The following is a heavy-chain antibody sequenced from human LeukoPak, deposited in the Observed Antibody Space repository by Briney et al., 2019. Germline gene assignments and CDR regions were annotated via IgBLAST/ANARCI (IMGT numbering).Heavy chain of an antibody. Sequence: GGSLRLSCAASGFTFGNYAMSWVRQAPGKGLEWVSAMSGIGDITDYADSVKGRFTISRDNSKNTLNLQMNSLTAEDTAVYFCAKIGAGVDYWGQGALVTVCS. V-gene: IGHV3-23*01. CDR1: GFTFGNYA. CDR3: AKIGAGVDY. CDR2: MSGIGDIT. D-gene: IGHD3-16*01. J-gene: IGHJ4*02.